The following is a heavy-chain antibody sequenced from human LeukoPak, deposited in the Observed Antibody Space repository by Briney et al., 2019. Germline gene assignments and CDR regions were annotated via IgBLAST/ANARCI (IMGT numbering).Heavy chain of an antibody. V-gene: IGHV3-23*01. CDR2: ISGSGGST. J-gene: IGHJ4*02. CDR3: ARQAAAGDPEY. Sequence: GGSLRLSCAASGFTFSSYAMSWVPHAPGKGREWVSAISGSGGSTYYADSVKGRFTISRDNPKNTLSLQMNSQRAEDTAVFYCARQAAAGDPEYWGQGPLVSVFS. CDR1: GFTFSSYA. D-gene: IGHD6-13*01.